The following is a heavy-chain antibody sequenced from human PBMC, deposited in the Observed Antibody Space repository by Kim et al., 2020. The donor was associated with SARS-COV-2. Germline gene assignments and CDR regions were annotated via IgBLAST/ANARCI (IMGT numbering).Heavy chain of an antibody. V-gene: IGHV3-7*03. Sequence: LSLTCAASGFTFSSYWMSWVRQAPGKGLEWVANIKQDGSEKYYVDSVKGRFTISRDNAKNSLYLQMNSLRAEDTAVYYCARGNGIFDYWGQGTLVTVSS. D-gene: IGHD1-20*01. CDR1: GFTFSSYW. J-gene: IGHJ4*02. CDR2: IKQDGSEK. CDR3: ARGNGIFDY.